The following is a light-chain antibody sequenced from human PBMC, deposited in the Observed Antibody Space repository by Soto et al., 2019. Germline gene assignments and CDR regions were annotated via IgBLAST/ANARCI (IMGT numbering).Light chain of an antibody. CDR1: ISYLGNKT. Sequence: SVLTQPPSASGTPGQGVTISCSGSISYLGNKTAKRCQQFSGTAPQLLIYSDHQRPSGVPDRFPGSKSGTSSSLAFSGPQADDEADYSCAAWDDSLSGYVFGTGTKVTV. CDR3: AAWDDSLSGYV. CDR2: SDH. V-gene: IGLV1-44*01. J-gene: IGLJ1*01.